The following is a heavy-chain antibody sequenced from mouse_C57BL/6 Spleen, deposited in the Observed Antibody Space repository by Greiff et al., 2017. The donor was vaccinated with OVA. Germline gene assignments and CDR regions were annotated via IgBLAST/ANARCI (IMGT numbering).Heavy chain of an antibody. CDR1: GFTFSDYG. CDR2: ISSGSSTI. CDR3: ARTITTVVDGLFAY. J-gene: IGHJ3*01. V-gene: IGHV5-17*01. Sequence: EVQRVESGGGLVKPGGSLKLSCAASGFTFSDYGMHWVRQAPEKGLEWVAYISSGSSTIYYADTVKGRFTISRDNAKNTLFLQMTSLRSEDTAMYYCARTITTVVDGLFAYWGQGTLVTVSA. D-gene: IGHD1-1*01.